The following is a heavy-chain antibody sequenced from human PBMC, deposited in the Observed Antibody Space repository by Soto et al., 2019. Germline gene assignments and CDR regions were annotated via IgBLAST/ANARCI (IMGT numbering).Heavy chain of an antibody. J-gene: IGHJ4*02. V-gene: IGHV3-23*01. Sequence: GGSLRLSCAASGFTFSSYAMSWVRQAPGKGLEWVSAISGSGGSTHYADSVKGRFTISRDNSKNTLYLQMNSLRAEDTAVYYCAKVGSAFQLLYPLYYFDYWGQGTLVTVS. CDR1: GFTFSSYA. CDR3: AKVGSAFQLLYPLYYFDY. D-gene: IGHD2-2*02. CDR2: ISGSGGST.